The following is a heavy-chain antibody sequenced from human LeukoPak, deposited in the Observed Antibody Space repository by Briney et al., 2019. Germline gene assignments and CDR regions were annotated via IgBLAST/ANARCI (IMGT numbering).Heavy chain of an antibody. CDR2: LYYTENT. D-gene: IGHD6-19*01. Sequence: PSETLSLTCTVSGDSISGQTYSWGWVRQPPGKGLEWIGYLYYTENTYYNPSLKSRATISVDTSKIQFSLRLTSMTAADTGVYYCVRHRSGSYRFDFWGQGTLVTVSS. CDR3: VRHRSGSYRFDF. V-gene: IGHV4-39*01. CDR1: GDSISGQTYS. J-gene: IGHJ4*02.